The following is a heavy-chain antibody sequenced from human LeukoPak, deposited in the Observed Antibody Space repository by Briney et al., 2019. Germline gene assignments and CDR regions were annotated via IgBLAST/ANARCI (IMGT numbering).Heavy chain of an antibody. D-gene: IGHD4-23*01. J-gene: IGHJ4*02. CDR2: IYYSGST. Sequence: PSETLSLTCTVSGGSISSYYWSWIRQPPGKGLEWIGYIYYSGSTNYNPSLKSRVTISVDTSKNQFSLKLSSVTAADTAVYYCARNDYGGTLFDYWGREPWSPSPQ. CDR3: ARNDYGGTLFDY. CDR1: GGSISSYY. V-gene: IGHV4-59*01.